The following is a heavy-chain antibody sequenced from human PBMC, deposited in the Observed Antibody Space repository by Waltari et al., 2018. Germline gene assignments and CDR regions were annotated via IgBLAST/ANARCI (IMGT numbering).Heavy chain of an antibody. Sequence: QLQLQESGPGLVKPSETLSLTCTVSGCSISSSSYYWGWIRQPPGKGLEWIGSIYYSGSTYYNPSLKSRVTISVDTSKNQFSLKLSSVTAADTAVYYCASTRFYGDYVDYWGQGTLVTVSS. CDR2: IYYSGST. V-gene: IGHV4-39*07. CDR1: GCSISSSSYY. D-gene: IGHD4-17*01. CDR3: ASTRFYGDYVDY. J-gene: IGHJ4*02.